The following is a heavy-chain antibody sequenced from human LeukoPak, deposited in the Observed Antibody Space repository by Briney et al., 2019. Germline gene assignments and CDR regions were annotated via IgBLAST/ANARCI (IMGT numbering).Heavy chain of an antibody. CDR2: INQNAGT. J-gene: IGHJ5*02. D-gene: IGHD6-6*01. Sequence: SETLSLTCAVSGGSIRGYYWSWVRQSPGKGLEWIGDINQNAGTKYNPSLKSRVTMSSDSSKNQTSLNVTAATAADTAIYYCARGRTRLSWLDPRGQGTLVTVSS. V-gene: IGHV4-34*01. CDR1: GGSIRGYY. CDR3: ARGRTRLSWLDP.